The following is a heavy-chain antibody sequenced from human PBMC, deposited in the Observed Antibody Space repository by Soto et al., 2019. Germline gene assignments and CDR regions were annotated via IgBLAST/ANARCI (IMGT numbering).Heavy chain of an antibody. D-gene: IGHD2-2*02. V-gene: IGHV4-34*01. Sequence: QVQLQQWGAGLLKPSETLSLTCAVYGGSFSGYYWSWIRQPPGKGLEWIGEINHSGSTNYNPSLKSRVTTSVDTSKNQFALKLSSVTAADTAVYYCARVQDIVVVPAAIPHYYYGMDVWGQGTTVTVSS. J-gene: IGHJ6*02. CDR3: ARVQDIVVVPAAIPHYYYGMDV. CDR2: INHSGST. CDR1: GGSFSGYY.